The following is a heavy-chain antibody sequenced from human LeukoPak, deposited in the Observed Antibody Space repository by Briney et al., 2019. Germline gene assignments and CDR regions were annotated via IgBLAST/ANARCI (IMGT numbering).Heavy chain of an antibody. V-gene: IGHV1-2*06. D-gene: IGHD3-22*01. Sequence: GASMKVSCKASGYTFTGYYMNWVRQAPCQWIEWIGRINPNSGGTNYAQKFQGRVTMTTDTSISTAYMQLSRLRSDDTAVYYCARELYYYDSSGYYYAFDIWGQGTMVTVSS. J-gene: IGHJ3*02. CDR1: GYTFTGYY. CDR2: INPNSGGT. CDR3: ARELYYYDSSGYYYAFDI.